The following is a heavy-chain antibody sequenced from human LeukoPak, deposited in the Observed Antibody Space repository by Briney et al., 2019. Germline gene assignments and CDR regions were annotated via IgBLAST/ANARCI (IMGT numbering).Heavy chain of an antibody. CDR1: GFTFSSYW. J-gene: IGHJ4*02. Sequence: GGSLRLSCAASGFTFSSYWMHWVRQAPGKGLVWVSRIDSDGSSTSYADSVKGRFTISRDNAKNTLYLQMNSLRAEDTAVYYCARDSGYSSLFDYWGQGTLVTVSS. CDR2: IDSDGSST. CDR3: ARDSGYSSLFDY. D-gene: IGHD6-13*01. V-gene: IGHV3-74*01.